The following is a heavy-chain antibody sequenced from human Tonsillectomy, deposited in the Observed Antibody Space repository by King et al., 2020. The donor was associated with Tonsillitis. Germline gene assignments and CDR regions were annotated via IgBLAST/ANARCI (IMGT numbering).Heavy chain of an antibody. CDR1: GFTFSNAW. CDR3: TTKHLAAARTSDY. V-gene: IGHV3-15*01. CDR2: FKSKTDGGTT. J-gene: IGHJ4*02. Sequence: VQLVESGGGLVKPGGSLRLSCAASGFTFSNAWMNWVRQAPGKGLEWVGRFKSKTDGGTTDYAAPVKGRFSISRDESKNTLYLQMNSLRTEDTAVYYCTTKHLAAARTSDYWGRGTLVTVSS. D-gene: IGHD6-25*01.